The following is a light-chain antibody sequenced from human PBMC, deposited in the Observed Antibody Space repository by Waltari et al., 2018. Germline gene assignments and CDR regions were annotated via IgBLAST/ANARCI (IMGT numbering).Light chain of an antibody. V-gene: IGKV3-20*01. CDR2: EAS. CDR3: QKYEALPAT. Sequence: IVLTQSPGTLSLSPGEGATLSCRASQSISKYLVWYQRKPGQAPRLLIYEASIRATGIPDRFSGSGSGTDFSLISSRLEPEDFAVYYCQKYEALPATFGQGTKVEIK. J-gene: IGKJ1*01. CDR1: QSISKY.